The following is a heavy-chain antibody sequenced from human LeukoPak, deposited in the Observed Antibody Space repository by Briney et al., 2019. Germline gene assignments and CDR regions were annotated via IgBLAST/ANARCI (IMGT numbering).Heavy chain of an antibody. D-gene: IGHD3-10*01. CDR1: GGSISSYY. CDR2: IYYSGST. Sequence: SETLSLTCTVSGGSISSYYWSWIRQPPGKGLEWIGYIYYSGSTNYNPSLKSRVTISLDTSKNQFSLKLRSVTAADTAVYYCARRVYGSGKQDSWGQGTLVTVSS. CDR3: ARRVYGSGKQDS. J-gene: IGHJ4*02. V-gene: IGHV4-59*08.